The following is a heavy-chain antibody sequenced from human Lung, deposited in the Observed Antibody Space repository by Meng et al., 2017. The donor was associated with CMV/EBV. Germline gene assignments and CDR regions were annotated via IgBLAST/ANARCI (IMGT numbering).Heavy chain of an antibody. CDR2: INHSGST. J-gene: IGHJ4*02. CDR1: VGSFSGYY. CDR3: ARGFLSFVRVFDY. V-gene: IGHV4-34*01. D-gene: IGHD2/OR15-2a*01. Sequence: LRKSGPGLVKPSETLSPTCTFYVGSFSGYYWSWIRQPPGKGLEWIGEINHSGSTNYNPSLKSRVTISVDTSKNQFSLKLSSVTAADTAVYYCARGFLSFVRVFDYWGQGTLVTVSS.